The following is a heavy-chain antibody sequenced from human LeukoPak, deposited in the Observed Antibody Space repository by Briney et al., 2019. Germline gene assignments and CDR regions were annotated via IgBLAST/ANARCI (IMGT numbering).Heavy chain of an antibody. Sequence: GGPLRLSCAASGFTFTDVYMSWIRQSPGKGLEWLAYISPNSADISYADCVKGRFTISRDNAKNSLYLQVNSLRVEDTGIYYCSRDPRSLDYWGQGALVTVSS. J-gene: IGHJ4*02. V-gene: IGHV3-11*01. CDR1: GFTFTDVY. CDR3: SRDPRSLDY. CDR2: ISPNSADI.